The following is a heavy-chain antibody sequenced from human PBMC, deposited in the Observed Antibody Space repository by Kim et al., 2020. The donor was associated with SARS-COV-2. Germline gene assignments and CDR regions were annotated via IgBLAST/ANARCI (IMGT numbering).Heavy chain of an antibody. CDR3: AREGLRSLDY. D-gene: IGHD5-12*01. CDR2: ISYDGSNK. Sequence: GGSLRLSCAASGFTFSSYAMHWVRQAPGKGLEWVAVISYDGSNKYYVDSVKGRFTISRDNSKNTLYLQMNSLRAEDTAVYYCAREGLRSLDYWGQGTLVTVSS. CDR1: GFTFSSYA. J-gene: IGHJ4*02. V-gene: IGHV3-30*04.